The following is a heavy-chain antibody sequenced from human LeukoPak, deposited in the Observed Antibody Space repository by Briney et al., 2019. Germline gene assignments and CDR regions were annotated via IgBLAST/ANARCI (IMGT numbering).Heavy chain of an antibody. CDR2: IKSKTDGGTT. CDR1: GFTFCNAW. J-gene: IGHJ3*02. D-gene: IGHD3-3*01. CDR3: TTTGDDFWSGYYKDAFDI. V-gene: IGHV3-15*01. Sequence: GGSLRLSCAASGFTFCNAWMSWVCQAPGKGRGWVGRIKSKTDGGTTDYAAPVEGRFTISRDDSKNTLYLQMNSLKTEDTAVYYCTTTGDDFWSGYYKDAFDIWGQGTMVTVSS.